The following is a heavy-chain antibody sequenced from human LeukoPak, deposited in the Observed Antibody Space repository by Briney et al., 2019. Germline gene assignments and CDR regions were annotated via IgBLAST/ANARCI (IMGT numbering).Heavy chain of an antibody. CDR2: ISGSGGST. D-gene: IGHD3-10*01. V-gene: IGHV3-23*01. CDR1: GFTFSSYA. Sequence: GGSLRLSCAASGFTFSSYAMSWVRQAPGKGLEWVSAISGSGGSTYYADSVKGRFTISRDNSKNTLYLQMNSLRAEDTAVYYCAKALTTHGSGSYYPEGSDYWGQGTLVTVSS. J-gene: IGHJ4*02. CDR3: AKALTTHGSGSYYPEGSDY.